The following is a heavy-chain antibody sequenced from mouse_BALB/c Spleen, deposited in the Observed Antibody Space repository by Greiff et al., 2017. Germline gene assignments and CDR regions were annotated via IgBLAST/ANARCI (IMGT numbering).Heavy chain of an antibody. CDR3: ARMGLRSWYFDV. D-gene: IGHD1-1*01. CDR2: IWSGGST. CDR1: GFSLTSYG. V-gene: IGHV2-2*02. J-gene: IGHJ1*01. Sequence: QVQLKQSGPGLVQPSQSLSITCTVSGFSLTSYGVHWVRQSPGKGLEWLGVIWSGGSTDYNAAFISRLSISKDNSKSQVFFKMNSLQANDTAIYYCARMGLRSWYFDVWGAGTTVTVSS.